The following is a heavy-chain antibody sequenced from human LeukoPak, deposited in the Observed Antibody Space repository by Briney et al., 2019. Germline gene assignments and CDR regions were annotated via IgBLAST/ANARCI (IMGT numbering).Heavy chain of an antibody. CDR1: GGTVSSYA. CDR2: IIPTIGTA. Sequence: SVKVSCKASGGTVSSYAISWVRQAPGQGLEWMGAIIPTIGTANHAQKFQGRVTITTDESTSTGFMELSSLRSEDTAVYYCAREVVGGSSWYPLWFGPWGRGTVVSV. V-gene: IGHV1-69*05. CDR3: AREVVGGSSWYPLWFGP. J-gene: IGHJ5*02. D-gene: IGHD6-13*01.